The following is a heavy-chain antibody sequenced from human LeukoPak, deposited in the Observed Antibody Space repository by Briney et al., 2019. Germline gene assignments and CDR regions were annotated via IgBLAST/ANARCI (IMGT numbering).Heavy chain of an antibody. J-gene: IGHJ4*02. CDR3: AKARALGGATTGVDY. Sequence: GRSLRLSCAASGFSFSNYGMYWVRQAPGKGLEWVASVSDDGRSYYYADFVKGRFTVSRDNSKTTVYLQVNSLRTDDTALYYCAKARALGGATTGVDYWGQGTLVTVSS. CDR1: GFSFSNYG. CDR2: VSDDGRSY. V-gene: IGHV3-30*18. D-gene: IGHD1-26*01.